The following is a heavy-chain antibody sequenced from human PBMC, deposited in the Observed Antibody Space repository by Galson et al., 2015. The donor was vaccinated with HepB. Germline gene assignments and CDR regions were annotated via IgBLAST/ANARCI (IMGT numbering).Heavy chain of an antibody. CDR2: ISDYNGNT. V-gene: IGHV1-18*01. Sequence: SVKVSCKASRYTFTDYDISWVRQAPGQGLEWMGWISDYNGNTNDAQKLQGRVTMTTDTSTSTAYMELRSLRSDDTAVYYCARDPKMTTVTTGFDPWGQGTLVTVSS. D-gene: IGHD4-17*01. CDR3: ARDPKMTTVTTGFDP. J-gene: IGHJ5*02. CDR1: RYTFTDYD.